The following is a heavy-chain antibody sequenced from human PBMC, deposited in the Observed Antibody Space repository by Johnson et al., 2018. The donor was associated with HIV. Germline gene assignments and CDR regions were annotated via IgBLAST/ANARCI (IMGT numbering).Heavy chain of an antibody. CDR1: GFSVSRSY. Sequence: VQLVESGGGLVQPGGSLRLSCVTSGFSVSRSYMNWVRQAPGKGLEWVSRINSDGSSTSYADTVKGRFTISRDNSKNTLYLQMNSLRAEDTAVYYCAKGRDSSGFGAFDIWGQGTMVTVSS. CDR3: AKGRDSSGFGAFDI. D-gene: IGHD3-22*01. CDR2: INSDGSST. V-gene: IGHV3-74*02. J-gene: IGHJ3*02.